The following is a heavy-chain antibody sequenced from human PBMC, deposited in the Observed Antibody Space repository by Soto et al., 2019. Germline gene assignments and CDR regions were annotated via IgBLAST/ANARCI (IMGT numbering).Heavy chain of an antibody. J-gene: IGHJ5*02. V-gene: IGHV4-34*01. CDR3: ARLFKTYYYGSGSRNWFDP. D-gene: IGHD3-10*01. CDR2: INHSGST. Sequence: SETLSLTCAVYGGSFSCYYWSWIRQPPGKGLEWIGEINHSGSTNYNPSLKSRVTISVDTSKNQFSLKLSSVTAADTAVYYCARLFKTYYYGSGSRNWFDPWGQGTLVTVSS. CDR1: GGSFSCYY.